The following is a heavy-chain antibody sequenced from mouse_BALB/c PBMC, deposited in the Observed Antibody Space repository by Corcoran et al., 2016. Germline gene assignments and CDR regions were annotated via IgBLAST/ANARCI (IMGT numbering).Heavy chain of an antibody. Sequence: QIQLVQSGPELKKPGETVKISCKASGYTFTNYGMNWVKQAPGKGLKWMGWINTYTGEPTYADDFKGRFAFSLETSANTAYLQINNLKNEDTATYFCARFYYYGSSYAMDYWGQGTSVTVSS. CDR2: INTYTGEP. CDR1: GYTFTNYG. J-gene: IGHJ4*01. CDR3: ARFYYYGSSYAMDY. D-gene: IGHD1-1*01. V-gene: IGHV9-3-1*01.